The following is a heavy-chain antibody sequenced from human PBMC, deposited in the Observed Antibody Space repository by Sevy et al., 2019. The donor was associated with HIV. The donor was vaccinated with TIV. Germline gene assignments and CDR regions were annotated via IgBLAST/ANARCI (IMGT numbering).Heavy chain of an antibody. J-gene: IGHJ4*02. CDR1: GFTFSDYA. Sequence: GESLKISCTASGFTFSDYAMTWFRQAPGKGLEWVGFIRSKTYGGTTEYAASVKGRFTISRDGSKSIAYLQMNSLKTEDTAIYYCTRAIDYWGQGTLVTVSS. V-gene: IGHV3-49*01. CDR2: IRSKTYGGTT. CDR3: TRAIDY.